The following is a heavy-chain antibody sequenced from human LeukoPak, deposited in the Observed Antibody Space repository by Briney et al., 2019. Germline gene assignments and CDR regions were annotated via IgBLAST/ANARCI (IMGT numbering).Heavy chain of an antibody. J-gene: IGHJ4*02. CDR1: GFTVSSNY. CDR3: ARARYSGYDSPYYFDY. V-gene: IGHV3-53*01. Sequence: GGSLRLSCPASGFTVSSNYMSWVRQAPGKGLEGVSVIYSGGSTYYAASVKGRFTISRDNSTNTLYLQMNSLRAEDTAVYYCARARYSGYDSPYYFDYWGQGTLVTVSS. D-gene: IGHD5-12*01. CDR2: IYSGGST.